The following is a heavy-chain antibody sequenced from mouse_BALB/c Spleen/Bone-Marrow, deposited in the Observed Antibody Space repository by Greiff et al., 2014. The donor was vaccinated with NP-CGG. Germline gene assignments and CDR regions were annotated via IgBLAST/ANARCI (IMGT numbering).Heavy chain of an antibody. J-gene: IGHJ3*01. V-gene: IGHV1-9*01. CDR3: ARSPY. Sequence: QVQLKHSGAELMKPGASVKISCKATGYTFSSYWIEWVKQRPGHGLEWIGEILPGSDITNYNEKFKGKATFTADTSSNTAYMQLGSLTSEDSAVYYCARSPYWGQGTLVTVSA. CDR1: GYTFSSYW. CDR2: ILPGSDIT.